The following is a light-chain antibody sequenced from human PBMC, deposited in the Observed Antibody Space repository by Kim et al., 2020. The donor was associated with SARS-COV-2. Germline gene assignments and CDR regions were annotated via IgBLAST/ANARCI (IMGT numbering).Light chain of an antibody. V-gene: IGLV2-8*01. J-gene: IGLJ1*01. CDR1: SSDLGGYNY. CDR3: SSYAGINSCV. CDR2: GVN. Sequence: QSALTQPPSASGSPGQSVTISCTGTSSDLGGYNYVSWYQHHPGKGPRLMIYGVNKRPSEVPDRFSGSKSGNTASLTVSGLQADDEADYYCSSYAGINSCVFGTGTKVIVL.